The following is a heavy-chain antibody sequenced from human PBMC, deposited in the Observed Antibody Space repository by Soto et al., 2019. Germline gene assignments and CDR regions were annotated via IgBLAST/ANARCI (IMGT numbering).Heavy chain of an antibody. CDR1: VFTFSRYA. CDR3: AKDSISSDGGYYLYYFDS. V-gene: IGHV3-23*01. Sequence: PGGSLRLSCSASVFTFSRYAVSWVRQAPGKGLEWVSAISGSGGSTYFRDTVRGRFTISRDNSKNTLYLQMDSLRAEDTAVYYCAKDSISSDGGYYLYYFDSWGQGTLVTVSS. J-gene: IGHJ4*02. D-gene: IGHD3-22*01. CDR2: ISGSGGST.